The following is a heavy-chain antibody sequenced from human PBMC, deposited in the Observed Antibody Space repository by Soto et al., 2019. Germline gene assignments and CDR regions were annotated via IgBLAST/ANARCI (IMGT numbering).Heavy chain of an antibody. V-gene: IGHV2-5*01. CDR2: IYWNDDK. J-gene: IGHJ4*02. D-gene: IGHD4-17*01. Sequence: SGPPLVHPPHTLTLTFTFSGFSLSTSGVGVGWIRQPPGKALEWLALIYWNDDKRYSPSLKSRLTITKDTSKNQVVLTMTNMDPVDTATYYCAHMQAEGCDYGGNLASRGWGQGPLVTGAS. CDR1: GFSLSTSGVG. CDR3: AHMQAEGCDYGGNLASRG.